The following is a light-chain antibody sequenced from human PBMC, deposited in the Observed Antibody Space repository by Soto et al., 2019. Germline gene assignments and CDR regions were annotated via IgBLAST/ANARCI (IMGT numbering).Light chain of an antibody. J-gene: IGLJ1*01. V-gene: IGLV2-14*01. CDR1: SSDVGGYNY. CDR2: EVS. CDR3: SSYTSSSTLYV. Sequence: VLTQHASVSGSPGQSITISCTGTSSDVGGYNYVSWYQQHPGKAPKLMIYEVSNRPSGVSNRFSGSKSGNTASLTISGLQAEDEADYYCSSYTSSSTLYVFGTGTKV.